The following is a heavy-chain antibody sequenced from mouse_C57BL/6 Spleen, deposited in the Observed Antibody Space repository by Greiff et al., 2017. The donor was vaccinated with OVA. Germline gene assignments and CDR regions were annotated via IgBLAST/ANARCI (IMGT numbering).Heavy chain of an antibody. CDR3: ARRSITTVVGEDY. CDR1: GYTFTSYW. V-gene: IGHV1-7*01. D-gene: IGHD1-1*01. Sequence: VMLVESGAELAKPGASVKLSCKASGYTFTSYWMHWVKQRPGQGLEWIGYINPSSGYTKYNQKFKDKATLTADKSSSTAYMQLSSLTYEDSAVYYCARRSITTVVGEDYWGQGTTLTVSS. CDR2: INPSSGYT. J-gene: IGHJ2*01.